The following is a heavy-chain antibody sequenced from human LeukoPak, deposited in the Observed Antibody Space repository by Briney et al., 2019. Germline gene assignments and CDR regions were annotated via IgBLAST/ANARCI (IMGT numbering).Heavy chain of an antibody. Sequence: GASVKVSCKASGYTFTGYYMHWVRQAPGQGLEWMGWINPNSGGTNYAQEFQGRVTMTRDTSISTAYMELSRLRSDDTAVYYCAIPEGYCSGGSCYAPSNWGQGTLVTVSS. CDR3: AIPEGYCSGGSCYAPSN. D-gene: IGHD2-15*01. J-gene: IGHJ4*02. CDR1: GYTFTGYY. CDR2: INPNSGGT. V-gene: IGHV1-2*02.